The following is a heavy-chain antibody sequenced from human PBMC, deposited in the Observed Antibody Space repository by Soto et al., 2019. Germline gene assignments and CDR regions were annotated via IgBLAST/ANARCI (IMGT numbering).Heavy chain of an antibody. CDR2: VSYDGRNK. D-gene: IGHD3-22*01. J-gene: IGHJ5*02. CDR1: GFTFSSYA. CDR3: AREIARLLGS. Sequence: QVQLVESGGGVVQPGRSLRLSCAASGFTFSSYAMHWVRQAPGKGLEWVAVVSYDGRNKYYADSVKGRFTISRDNSKNTLYLQMNSLRAEDTAVYYCAREIARLLGSWGQGTLVTVSS. V-gene: IGHV3-30*04.